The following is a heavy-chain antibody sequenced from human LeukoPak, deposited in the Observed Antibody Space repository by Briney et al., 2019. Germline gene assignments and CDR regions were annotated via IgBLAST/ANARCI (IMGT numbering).Heavy chain of an antibody. D-gene: IGHD2-21*01. CDR1: GLPFSSHW. Sequence: GGSLRLSCAASGLPFSSHWMLWVPQAPGEGVVRVSRICVDGSNKRYAYSVKGRFTISRDNAKNTLNRQMNSLRAEDTAVYYCARDFWRLVYYWGQGTLVTVSS. V-gene: IGHV3-74*01. J-gene: IGHJ4*02. CDR2: ICVDGSNK. CDR3: ARDFWRLVYY.